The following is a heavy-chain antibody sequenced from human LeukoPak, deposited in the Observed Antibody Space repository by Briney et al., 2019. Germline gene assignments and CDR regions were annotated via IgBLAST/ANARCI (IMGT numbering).Heavy chain of an antibody. V-gene: IGHV4-38-2*02. J-gene: IGHJ4*02. Sequence: SETLSLTCTVSGYSISSGYYWGWIRQPPGKGLEWIGGIYHSESTYYNPSLKSRVTISVDTSKNHFSLKLTSVTAADTAVYYCARENMVATMVDYWGQGTLVTVSS. D-gene: IGHD5-12*01. CDR2: IYHSEST. CDR3: ARENMVATMVDY. CDR1: GYSISSGYY.